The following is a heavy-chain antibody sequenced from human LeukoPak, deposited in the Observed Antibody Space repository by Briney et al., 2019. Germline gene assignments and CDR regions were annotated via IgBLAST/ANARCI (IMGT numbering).Heavy chain of an antibody. D-gene: IGHD2/OR15-2a*01. CDR3: AKGGSPAPREYYFDY. CDR1: GFTFRNYY. Sequence: PGGSLRLSCAASGFTFRNYYMSWVRQAPGKGLEWVSVISGSGDSIFYADSVKGRFTISRDNSKSTLYLQMNSLRAEDTAVYYCAKGGSPAPREYYFDYWGQGTLVTVSS. CDR2: ISGSGDSI. J-gene: IGHJ4*02. V-gene: IGHV3-23*01.